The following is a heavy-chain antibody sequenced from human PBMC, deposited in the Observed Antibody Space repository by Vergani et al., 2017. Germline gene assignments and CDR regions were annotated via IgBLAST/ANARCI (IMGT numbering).Heavy chain of an antibody. Sequence: QVQLVESGGGVVQPGRSLRLSCAASGFTFSSYGMHWVRQAPGKGLEWVAVIWYDGSNKYYADSVKGRFTISRDNSKNTLYLQMNSLRAEDTAVYYCARGLELPPAGLYYYYMDVWGKGTTVTVSS. CDR3: ARGLELPPAGLYYYYMDV. V-gene: IGHV3-33*01. J-gene: IGHJ6*03. CDR2: IWYDGSNK. D-gene: IGHD1-7*01. CDR1: GFTFSSYG.